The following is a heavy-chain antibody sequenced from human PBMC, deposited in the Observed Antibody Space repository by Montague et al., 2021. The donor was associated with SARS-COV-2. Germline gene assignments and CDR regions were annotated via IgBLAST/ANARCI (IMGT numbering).Heavy chain of an antibody. CDR1: GFTFSNYF. V-gene: IGHV3-21*01. J-gene: IGHJ6*02. CDR2: LSGSSTHK. CDR3: ARGYLDVWSGNHYGMDV. D-gene: IGHD3-3*01. Sequence: SLRLSCAASGFTFSNYFMNWFRQAPGQGLEWVSSLSGSSTHKYYSDSLRGRFTISRDNAKNSLYLQINSLRVEDTAVYYCARGYLDVWSGNHYGMDVWGQGTTVTVSS.